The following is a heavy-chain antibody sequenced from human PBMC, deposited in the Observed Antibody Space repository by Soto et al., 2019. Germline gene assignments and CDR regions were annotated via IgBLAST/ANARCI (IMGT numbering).Heavy chain of an antibody. D-gene: IGHD2-2*01. CDR1: GFTFSSYA. CDR2: ISGSGGST. CDR3: AKLTRTPAGSDY. Sequence: EVQLLESGGGLVQPGGSLRLSCAASGFTFSSYAMSWVRQAPGKGLEWVSAISGSGGSTYDADSVKGRFTFSRDHSKNTLYLQMNSLRAEDTAVYYCAKLTRTPAGSDYWGQGILVTVSS. J-gene: IGHJ4*02. V-gene: IGHV3-23*01.